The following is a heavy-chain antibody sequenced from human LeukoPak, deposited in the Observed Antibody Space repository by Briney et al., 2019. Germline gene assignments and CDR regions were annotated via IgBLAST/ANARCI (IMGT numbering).Heavy chain of an antibody. CDR1: GGSISSGGYY. CDR3: ASLFSSGSYRWDFDY. D-gene: IGHD1-26*01. J-gene: IGHJ4*02. V-gene: IGHV4-31*03. CDR2: IYYSGST. Sequence: PSQTLSLTCTVSGGSISSGGYYWRWIRQHPGKGLDWIVYIYYSGSTYYNPSLKSRVTISVDTSKNQFSLKLSSVTAADTAVYYCASLFSSGSYRWDFDYWGQGTLVTVSS.